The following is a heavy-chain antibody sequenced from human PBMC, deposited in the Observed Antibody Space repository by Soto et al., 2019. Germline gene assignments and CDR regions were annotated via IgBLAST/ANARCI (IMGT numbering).Heavy chain of an antibody. J-gene: IGHJ4*02. Sequence: QVQLVQSGAEVKKPGASVKVSCKASGYTFTSYGISWVRQAPGQGLEWMGWISAYNGNTNYAQKLQGRVTMTTDTSTSTADMELRSLRSDDTAVYYCARVPVWMSSSYTFDYWGQGTLVTVSS. CDR3: ARVPVWMSSSYTFDY. D-gene: IGHD6-13*01. CDR1: GYTFTSYG. CDR2: ISAYNGNT. V-gene: IGHV1-18*01.